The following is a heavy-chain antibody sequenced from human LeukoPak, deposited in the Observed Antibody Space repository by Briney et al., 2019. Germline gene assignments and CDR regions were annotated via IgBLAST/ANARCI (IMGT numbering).Heavy chain of an antibody. V-gene: IGHV3-74*01. J-gene: IGHJ4*02. CDR3: ARGGTYSSGWFGFFDY. Sequence: PGGSLRLSCAASGFTFSSYWMNWVRHAPGKGLVWVSRIASDGSSTTYADSVKGRFSISRDNAKNTLYLQMNSLRAEDTAVYYCARGGTYSSGWFGFFDYWGQGTLVTVSS. D-gene: IGHD6-19*01. CDR2: IASDGSST. CDR1: GFTFSSYW.